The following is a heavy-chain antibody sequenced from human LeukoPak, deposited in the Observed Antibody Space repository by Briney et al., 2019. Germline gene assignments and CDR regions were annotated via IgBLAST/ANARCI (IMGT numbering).Heavy chain of an antibody. CDR1: GGSFSGYY. Sequence: PSETLSLTCAVYGGSFSGYYWSWIRQPPGKGLEWIGEINHSGSTNYNPSLKSRVTISVDTSKNQFSLKLGSVTAADTAVYYCARAADSSGYSDYWGQGILVTVSS. V-gene: IGHV4-34*01. J-gene: IGHJ4*02. CDR2: INHSGST. D-gene: IGHD3-22*01. CDR3: ARAADSSGYSDY.